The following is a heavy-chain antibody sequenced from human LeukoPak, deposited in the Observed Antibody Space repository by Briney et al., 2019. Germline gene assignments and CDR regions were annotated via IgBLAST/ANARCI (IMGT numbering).Heavy chain of an antibody. V-gene: IGHV4-59*08. CDR3: ARRRAEGGSNGHYSWFDP. D-gene: IGHD6-13*01. J-gene: IGHJ5*02. Sequence: SETLSLTCTVSGDSINAYYWGWIRQPPGKGLEWIGYIYFSGTTKYNPSLESRVTISVDTSKNQFSLKLSSVTAADTAVYYCARRRAEGGSNGHYSWFDPWGQGILVTVSS. CDR1: GDSINAYY. CDR2: IYFSGTT.